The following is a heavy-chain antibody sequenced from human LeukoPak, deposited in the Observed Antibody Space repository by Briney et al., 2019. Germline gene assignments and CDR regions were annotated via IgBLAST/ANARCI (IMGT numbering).Heavy chain of an antibody. Sequence: SETLSLTCTVSGGSISSSSYYWGWIRQPPGKGLEWIGSIYYSGSTYYNPSLKSRVTISVDTSKDQFSLKLNSVTAADTAVYYCARLAAKTVDYWGQGTLVTVSS. CDR3: ARLAAKTVDY. CDR2: IYYSGST. J-gene: IGHJ4*02. V-gene: IGHV4-39*07. D-gene: IGHD2-15*01. CDR1: GGSISSSSYY.